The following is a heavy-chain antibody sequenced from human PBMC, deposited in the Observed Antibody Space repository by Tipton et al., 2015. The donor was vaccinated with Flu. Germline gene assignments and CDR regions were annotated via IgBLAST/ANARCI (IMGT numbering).Heavy chain of an antibody. CDR2: INHSGST. V-gene: IGHV4-34*01. J-gene: IGHJ4*02. Sequence: TLSLTCAVYGGSFSGYYWSWIRQPPGKGLEWIGEINHSGSTNYNPSLKSRVTISVDTSKYQFSLKLSSVTAADTAVYYCARGGRTTVTPDYWGQGTLVTVSS. CDR3: ARGGRTTVTPDY. D-gene: IGHD4-11*01. CDR1: GGSFSGYY.